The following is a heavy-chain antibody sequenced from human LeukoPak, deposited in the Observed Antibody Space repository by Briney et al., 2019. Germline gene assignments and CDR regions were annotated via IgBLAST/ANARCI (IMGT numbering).Heavy chain of an antibody. J-gene: IGHJ4*02. V-gene: IGHV3-30-3*01. Sequence: PGGSLRLSCAASGFTFSSYSLHWVRQAPGKGLEWVAVMSYDGSTKYYADSVKGRFTISRDNSKNTLYLQMNSLRAEDTAVYYCAKGLPPGYSLGYWGQGTLVTVSS. CDR2: MSYDGSTK. D-gene: IGHD5-18*01. CDR3: AKGLPPGYSLGY. CDR1: GFTFSSYS.